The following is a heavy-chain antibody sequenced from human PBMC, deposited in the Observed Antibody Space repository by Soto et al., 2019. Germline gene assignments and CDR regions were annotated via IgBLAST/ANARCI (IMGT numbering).Heavy chain of an antibody. CDR1: GFTFSSYG. V-gene: IGHV3-30*18. CDR2: ISYDGSNK. CDR3: AKGASRETGLLQTPADY. D-gene: IGHD3-9*01. J-gene: IGHJ4*02. Sequence: GGSLRLSCAASGFTFSSYGMHWVRQAPGKGLEWVAVISYDGSNKYYADSVKGRFTISRDNSKNTLYLQMSSLRAEDTAVYYCAKGASRETGLLQTPADYWGQGT.